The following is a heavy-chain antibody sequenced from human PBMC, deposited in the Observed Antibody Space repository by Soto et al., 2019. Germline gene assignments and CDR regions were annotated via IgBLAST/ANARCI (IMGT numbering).Heavy chain of an antibody. CDR3: ARVPMPAQYYYDSSGYCDY. D-gene: IGHD3-22*01. CDR2: INHSGST. V-gene: IGHV4-34*01. CDR1: GGSFSGYY. J-gene: IGHJ4*02. Sequence: ASETLSLTCAVYGGSFSGYYWSWIRQPPGKWLEWIGEINHSGSTNYNPSLKSRVTISVDTSKNQFSLKLSSVTAADTAVYYCARVPMPAQYYYDSSGYCDYWGQGTLVTVSS.